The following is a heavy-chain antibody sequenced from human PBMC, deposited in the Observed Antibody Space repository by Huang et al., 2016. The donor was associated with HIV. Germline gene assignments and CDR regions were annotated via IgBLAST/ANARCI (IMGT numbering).Heavy chain of an antibody. CDR2: LSYDGSNK. J-gene: IGHJ4*02. D-gene: IGHD1-26*01. CDR3: AKDGADEEWDIDY. CDR1: GFSFSTYG. Sequence: VQLVESGGGVVQPGRSLRLACAASGFSFSTYGLHWVRQAPGKVLEWLAVLSYDGSNKYYAHSVKGRFTISRDTSENKVYLQMNSLRHEDTAVYYCAKDGADEEWDIDYWGQGTLVTVSS. V-gene: IGHV3-30*18.